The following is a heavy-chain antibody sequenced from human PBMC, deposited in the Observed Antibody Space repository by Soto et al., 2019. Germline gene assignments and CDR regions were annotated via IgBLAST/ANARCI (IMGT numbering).Heavy chain of an antibody. J-gene: IGHJ6*02. CDR3: AGTGSGLEFHGMHV. CDR1: GGSISSGGYY. Sequence: SETLSLTCTVSGGSISSGGYYWSWIRQHPGKGLEWIGYIYYSGSTYYNPSLKSRVTISVDTSKNQFSLKLSSVTAADTAVYYCAGTGSGLEFHGMHVLGQGTTVTISS. V-gene: IGHV4-31*03. CDR2: IYYSGST. D-gene: IGHD6-19*01.